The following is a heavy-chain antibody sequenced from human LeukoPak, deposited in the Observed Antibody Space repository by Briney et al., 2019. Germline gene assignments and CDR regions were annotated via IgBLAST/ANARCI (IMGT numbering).Heavy chain of an antibody. V-gene: IGHV3-23*01. CDR3: ARAIAVAGTSWYYYGMDV. CDR1: GFIFNTYA. CDR2: IASSGGGT. J-gene: IGHJ6*02. Sequence: GGSLRLSCAASGFIFNTYAMSWVRQAPGKGLEWVSAIASSGGGTYYTDSVKGRFTIFRDNSKNALYLQMNSLRAEDTAVYYCARAIAVAGTSWYYYGMDVWGQGTTVTVSS. D-gene: IGHD6-19*01.